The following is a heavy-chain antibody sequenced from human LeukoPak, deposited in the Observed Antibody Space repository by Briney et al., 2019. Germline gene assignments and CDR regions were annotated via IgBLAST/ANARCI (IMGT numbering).Heavy chain of an antibody. Sequence: SETLSLTCAVYGGSFSGYYWSWIRQPPGKGLEWIGEINHSGSTNYNPSLKSRVTMSVDTSKNQFSLKLSSVTAADTAVYYCARDSALDSSGWYYFDYWGQGTLVTVSS. CDR3: ARDSALDSSGWYYFDY. J-gene: IGHJ4*02. CDR2: INHSGST. CDR1: GGSFSGYY. V-gene: IGHV4-34*01. D-gene: IGHD6-19*01.